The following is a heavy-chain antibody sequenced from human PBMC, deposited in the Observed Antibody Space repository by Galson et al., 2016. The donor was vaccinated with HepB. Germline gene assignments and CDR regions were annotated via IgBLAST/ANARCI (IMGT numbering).Heavy chain of an antibody. CDR2: ISFDGNSK. V-gene: IGHV3-30*04. Sequence: SLRLSCAASGFTFSPYPMHWVRQAPGKGLEWAAVISFDGNSKYYADSVKGRFTISRDNSKNTLYLQMNSLIPEDTAVYYCARGGRVRQLDPYYFDYWGQGTLVTVSS. CDR3: ARGGRVRQLDPYYFDY. CDR1: GFTFSPYP. J-gene: IGHJ4*02. D-gene: IGHD6-13*01.